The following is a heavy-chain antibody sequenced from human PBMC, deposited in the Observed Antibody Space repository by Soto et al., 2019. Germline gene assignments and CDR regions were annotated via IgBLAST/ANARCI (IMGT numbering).Heavy chain of an antibody. Sequence: ASVKVSCKASGYTFTSYYMHWVRQAPGQGLEWMGIINPSGGSTSYAQKFQGRVTMTRDTSTSTVYMELSSLRSEDTAVYYCAVPLGTTVVTPEYFQHWGQGTLVTVSS. V-gene: IGHV1-46*01. CDR3: AVPLGTTVVTPEYFQH. CDR2: INPSGGST. D-gene: IGHD4-17*01. CDR1: GYTFTSYY. J-gene: IGHJ1*01.